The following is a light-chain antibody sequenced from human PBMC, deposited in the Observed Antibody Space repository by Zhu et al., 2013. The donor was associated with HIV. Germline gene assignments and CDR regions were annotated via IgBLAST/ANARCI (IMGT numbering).Light chain of an antibody. CDR3: QQYGVSPRT. CDR2: DAS. V-gene: IGKV3-20*01. J-gene: IGKJ2*02. CDR1: QSVGSSY. Sequence: EIVLTQSPATLSLSPGERATLSCRASQSVGSSYLAWYLQKPGQAPRLLMYDASNRATGIPARFSGSGSGTDFTLTITRLEPEDFAVYYCQQYGVSPRTFGQGTNLEIK.